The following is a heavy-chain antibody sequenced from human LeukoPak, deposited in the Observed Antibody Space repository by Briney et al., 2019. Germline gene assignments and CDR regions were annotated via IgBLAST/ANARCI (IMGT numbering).Heavy chain of an antibody. CDR2: ISWDGGST. D-gene: IGHD3-22*01. J-gene: IGHJ4*02. CDR1: GFTFDDYA. V-gene: IGHV3-43D*03. Sequence: QPGGSLRLSCAASGFTFDDYAMHWVRHAPGKGLEWVSLISWDGGSTYYADSVKGRFTISRDNSKNSLYLQMNSLRAEDTALYYCAKGRYDSSGYYYFDYWGQGTLVTVSS. CDR3: AKGRYDSSGYYYFDY.